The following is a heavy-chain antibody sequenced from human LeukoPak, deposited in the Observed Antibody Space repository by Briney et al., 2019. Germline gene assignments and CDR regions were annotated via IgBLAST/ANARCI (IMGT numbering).Heavy chain of an antibody. Sequence: GGSLRLSCAASGCTFSSYWMSWVRQAPGKGLEWVANIKQDGSEKYYVDSVKGRFTISRDNAKNSLYLQMNSLRAEDTAVYYCARDRSVTYYDFWSGYLDHYFDYWGQGTLVTVSS. V-gene: IGHV3-7*01. CDR2: IKQDGSEK. D-gene: IGHD3-3*01. CDR3: ARDRSVTYYDFWSGYLDHYFDY. CDR1: GCTFSSYW. J-gene: IGHJ4*02.